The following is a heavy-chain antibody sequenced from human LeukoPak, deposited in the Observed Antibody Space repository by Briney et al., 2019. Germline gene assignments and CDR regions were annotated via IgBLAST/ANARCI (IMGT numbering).Heavy chain of an antibody. CDR2: ISSGSRTI. CDR3: ARARFYFDH. V-gene: IGHV3-48*01. J-gene: IGHJ4*02. CDR1: GFTFSTYS. Sequence: QPGGSLRLSCAASGFTFSTYSMNWVRQAPGKGLEWVSYISSGSRTIYYADSARGRFTISRDNAKNSLYLQMNSLRAEDTAVYYCARARFYFDHWGQGTLVTVSS.